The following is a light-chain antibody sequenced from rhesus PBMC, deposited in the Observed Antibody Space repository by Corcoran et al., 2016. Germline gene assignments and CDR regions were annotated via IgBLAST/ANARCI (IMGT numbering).Light chain of an antibody. CDR1: NMGGEV. CDR3: QVLDSRSDHGL. V-gene: IGLV3-36*02. CDR2: YDS. J-gene: IGLJ2*01. Sequence: SYDLTQSPSVSVTPGQTARITCGGDNMGGEVVAWYRQKPPQAPVLVIYYDSGRPSGIPGRFSGSRSGNTATLTISGVEAGDEADYYCQVLDSRSDHGLFGGGTRLTVL.